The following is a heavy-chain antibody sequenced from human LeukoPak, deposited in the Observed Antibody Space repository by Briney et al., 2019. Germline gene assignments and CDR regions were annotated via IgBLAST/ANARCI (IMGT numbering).Heavy chain of an antibody. CDR1: GFTYSSYA. CDR3: ARSIAAAGTSAFDI. CDR2: INWNGGST. D-gene: IGHD6-13*01. Sequence: GGSLRLSCAASGFTYSSYAMSWVRQAPGKGLEWVSGINWNGGSTGYADSVKGRFTISRDNAKNSLYLQMNSLRAEDTALCYCARSIAAAGTSAFDIWGQGTMVTVSS. J-gene: IGHJ3*02. V-gene: IGHV3-20*04.